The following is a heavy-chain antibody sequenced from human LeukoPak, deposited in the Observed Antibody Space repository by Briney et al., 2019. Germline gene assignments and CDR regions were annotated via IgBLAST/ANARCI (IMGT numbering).Heavy chain of an antibody. D-gene: IGHD6-19*01. CDR1: GGSISGYY. CDR3: ARQDSSGWLFDH. V-gene: IGHV4-59*01. CDR2: VFYIGST. J-gene: IGHJ4*02. Sequence: SETLSLTCTVSGGSISGYYWTWIRQPPGKGLEWIGYVFYIGSTNYNPSLQSRVTISLETSKNQFSLRLTSVTAADTAVYYCARQDSSGWLFDHWGQGTLVTVSS.